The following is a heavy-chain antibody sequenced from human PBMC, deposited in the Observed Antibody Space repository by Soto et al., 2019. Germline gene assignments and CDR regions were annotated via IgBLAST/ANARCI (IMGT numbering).Heavy chain of an antibody. CDR2: ISSNGGST. CDR1: GFTFISYA. CDR3: VKDSLGIAAVYLNGSD. J-gene: IGHJ4*02. Sequence: PWGSLRLSCSASGFTFISYAIHWFRHSPVKGLEYVSAISSNGGSTYYADSVKGRFTISRDNSKNTLYLQMSSLRAEDTAVYYCVKDSLGIAAVYLNGSDWGQGTLVTVSS. V-gene: IGHV3-64D*06. D-gene: IGHD6-13*01.